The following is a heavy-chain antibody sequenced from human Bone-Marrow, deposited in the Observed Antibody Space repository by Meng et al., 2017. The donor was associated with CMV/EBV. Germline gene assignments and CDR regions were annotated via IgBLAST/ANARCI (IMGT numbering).Heavy chain of an antibody. Sequence: FTFSRYWMHWVRQAPGKGLVWVSRINSDGSSTSYADSVKGRFTISRDNAKNTLYLQMNSLRAEDTAVYYCARARLSYYYGSGAPDYWGQGTLVTVSS. V-gene: IGHV3-74*01. CDR3: ARARLSYYYGSGAPDY. D-gene: IGHD3-10*01. CDR2: INSDGSST. CDR1: FTFSRYW. J-gene: IGHJ4*02.